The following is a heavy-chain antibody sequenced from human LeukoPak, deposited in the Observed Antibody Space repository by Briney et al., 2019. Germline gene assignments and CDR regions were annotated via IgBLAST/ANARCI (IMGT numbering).Heavy chain of an antibody. J-gene: IGHJ3*02. CDR3: AKSRVAVTMTAWGDAFDS. CDR2: VSGSGGST. CDR1: GFTFSSYA. D-gene: IGHD2-21*02. Sequence: EPGGSLRLSCAASGFTFSSYAMSGLRQAPGKGLEGVSTVSGSGGSTYYADSVKGRITITRDKSKNTMNLQMNSLRAEDTAVDYCAKSRVAVTMTAWGDAFDSWGQGTMVTISS. V-gene: IGHV3-23*01.